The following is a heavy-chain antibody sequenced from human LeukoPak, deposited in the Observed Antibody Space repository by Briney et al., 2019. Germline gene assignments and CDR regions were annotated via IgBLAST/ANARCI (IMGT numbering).Heavy chain of an antibody. Sequence: ASVKVSCKASGGTFSSYAISWVRQAPGQGLEWMGGIIPIFGTANYAQKFQGRATITTDESTSTAYMELSSLRSEDTAVYYCARGGSCSGGSCYSLYYYYMDVWGKGTTVTVSS. CDR1: GGTFSSYA. CDR2: IIPIFGTA. CDR3: ARGGSCSGGSCYSLYYYYMDV. D-gene: IGHD2-15*01. J-gene: IGHJ6*03. V-gene: IGHV1-69*05.